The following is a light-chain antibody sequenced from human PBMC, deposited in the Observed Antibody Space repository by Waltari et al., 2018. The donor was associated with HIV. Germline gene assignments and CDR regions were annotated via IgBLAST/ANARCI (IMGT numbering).Light chain of an antibody. V-gene: IGLV2-11*01. CDR2: DVT. J-gene: IGLJ3*02. Sequence: QSALTQPRPVSASPGQSVTISCSGTSSDVRGYNSVPWYHQHPGKAPKLMIYDVTERPSGVPDRFSGSKSGNTASLTISGLQADDEADYYCCSYAGRYTWVFGGGTELTVL. CDR1: SSDVRGYNS. CDR3: CSYAGRYTWV.